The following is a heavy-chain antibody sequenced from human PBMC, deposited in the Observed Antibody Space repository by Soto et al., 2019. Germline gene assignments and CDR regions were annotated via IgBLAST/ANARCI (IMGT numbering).Heavy chain of an antibody. J-gene: IGHJ6*02. CDR1: GFNFEDHY. V-gene: IGHV3-11*01. Sequence: QVQLVQSGGGLVKPGGSLRLSCAASGFNFEDHYMTWIRQAPGKGPEWLADISNTGNRQTHADSVKGRLTISRDNARNSLSLQMDSLRVKDAAVYYCAREKGGWTLGLGRPYYGLDVWGQGTTVIVSS. D-gene: IGHD3-16*01. CDR3: AREKGGWTLGLGRPYYGLDV. CDR2: ISNTGNRQ.